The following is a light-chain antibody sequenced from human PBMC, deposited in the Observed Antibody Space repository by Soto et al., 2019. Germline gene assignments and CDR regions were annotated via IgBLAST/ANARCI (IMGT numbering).Light chain of an antibody. Sequence: PSSLSASVGDRVTITCRASQSISTYLNWYQQKPGKAPKFLIYAASSLQSGVPSRFSGSGSGTDFTLTISSLQPEDFATYYCQQSYNTPRTFGQGTKV. CDR1: QSISTY. J-gene: IGKJ1*01. CDR2: AAS. CDR3: QQSYNTPRT. V-gene: IGKV1-39*01.